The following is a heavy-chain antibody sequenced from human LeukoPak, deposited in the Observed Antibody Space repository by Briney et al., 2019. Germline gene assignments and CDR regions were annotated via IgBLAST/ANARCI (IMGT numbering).Heavy chain of an antibody. D-gene: IGHD3/OR15-3a*01. CDR2: IYHTGTT. V-gene: IGHV4-30-2*01. Sequence: SQTLSLTCTVSGGSISSGGYYWSWIRQPPGKGLEWIGYIYHTGTTNYNPSLEGRVSILVDTSKNEFSLNLTSVTAADTAVYYCATTYFLTDYYRPPDFDFWGQGTLVTVSS. CDR3: ATTYFLTDYYRPPDFDF. CDR1: GGSISSGGYY. J-gene: IGHJ4*02.